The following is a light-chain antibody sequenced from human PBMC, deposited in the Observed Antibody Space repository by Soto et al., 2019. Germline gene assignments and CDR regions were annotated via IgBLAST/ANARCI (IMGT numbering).Light chain of an antibody. CDR3: QQYGSSPLT. J-gene: IGKJ4*01. V-gene: IGKV3-20*01. CDR1: QSIHTS. Sequence: ASQSIHTSLAWYQQKPGQAPRLLIYDASSRATGIPDRFSGSGSGTDFTLTISRLEPEDFAVFYCQQYGSSPLTFGGGTKV. CDR2: DAS.